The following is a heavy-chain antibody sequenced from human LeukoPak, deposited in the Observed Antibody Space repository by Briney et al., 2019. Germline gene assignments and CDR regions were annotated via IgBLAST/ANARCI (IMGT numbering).Heavy chain of an antibody. Sequence: SETLSLTCTVSGGSINPYYWSWIRQPPGKGLEWIGYIYYSGSTNYNPSLKSRVTISVETSKNQFSLKLKSVTAADTAVYYCARGGYYGSGNDFRFDPWGQGTLVTVSS. D-gene: IGHD3-10*01. V-gene: IGHV4-59*01. CDR1: GGSINPYY. J-gene: IGHJ5*02. CDR3: ARGGYYGSGNDFRFDP. CDR2: IYYSGST.